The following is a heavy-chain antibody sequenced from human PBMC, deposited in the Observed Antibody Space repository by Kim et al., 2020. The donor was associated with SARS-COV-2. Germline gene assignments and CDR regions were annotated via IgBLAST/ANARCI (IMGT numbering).Heavy chain of an antibody. CDR3: AREASSSWVYYYYGMDV. V-gene: IGHV1-18*01. Sequence: ASVKVSCKASGYTFTSYGISWVRQAPGQGLEWMGWISAYNGNTNYAQKLQGRVTMTTDTSTSTAYMELRSLRSDDTAVYYCAREASSSWVYYYYGMDVWGQGTTVTVSS. CDR2: ISAYNGNT. CDR1: GYTFTSYG. J-gene: IGHJ6*02. D-gene: IGHD6-13*01.